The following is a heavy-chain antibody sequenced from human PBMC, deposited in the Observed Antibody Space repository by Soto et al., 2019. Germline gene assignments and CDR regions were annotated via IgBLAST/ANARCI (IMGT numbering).Heavy chain of an antibody. D-gene: IGHD3-10*01. V-gene: IGHV3-23*01. CDR2: ISGSGGST. CDR1: GFTFSSYA. CDR3: AKDPRYYFGSGSYYNYYYYLMDV. J-gene: IGHJ6*03. Sequence: PGGSLRLSCAASGFTFSSYAMSWVRQAQGKGLEWVSAISGSGGSTYYADAVKGRLAISRDNSKNTLYLQIDGLGGEETAVNYCAKDPRYYFGSGSYYNYYYYLMDVWGKRTPVT.